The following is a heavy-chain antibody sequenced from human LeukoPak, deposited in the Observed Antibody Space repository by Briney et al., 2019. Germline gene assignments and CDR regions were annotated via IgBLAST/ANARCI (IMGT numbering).Heavy chain of an antibody. CDR2: IKQDGTEK. CDR1: GFTFSSYW. V-gene: IGHV3-7*04. CDR3: ARIRKAGYSYGSYHYYGMDV. J-gene: IGHJ6*02. Sequence: GGSLRLSCAASGFTFSSYWMSWVRQAPGKGLEWVANIKQDGTEKYYVDSVKGRFTISRDNAKNSLYLQMNSLRAEDTAVYYCARIRKAGYSYGSYHYYGMDVWGQGTTVTVSS. D-gene: IGHD5-18*01.